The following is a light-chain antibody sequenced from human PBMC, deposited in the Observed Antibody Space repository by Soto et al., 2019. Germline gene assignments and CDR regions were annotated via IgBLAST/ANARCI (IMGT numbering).Light chain of an antibody. V-gene: IGLV2-14*03. Sequence: QSALAQPASVSGSPGQSIAISCTGTSSDIGAYDYVSWYQQFPDNPPKLIIYEVSHRPSGVSDRFSGSKSVNTATLTISRLQAEDEADYYCSSYTSSSTRVFGTGTKLTVL. CDR2: EVS. J-gene: IGLJ1*01. CDR3: SSYTSSSTRV. CDR1: SSDIGAYDY.